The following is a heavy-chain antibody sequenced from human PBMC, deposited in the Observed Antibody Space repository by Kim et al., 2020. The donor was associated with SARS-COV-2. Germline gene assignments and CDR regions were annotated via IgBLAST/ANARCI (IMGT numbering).Heavy chain of an antibody. J-gene: IGHJ4*02. CDR1: GYTFTSYA. CDR2: INTNTGNP. V-gene: IGHV7-4-1*02. D-gene: IGHD3-10*01. Sequence: ASVKVSCKASGYTFTSYAMNWVRQAPGQGLEWMGWINTNTGNPTYAQGFTGRFVFSLDTSVSTAYLQISSLKSEDTAVYYCARDLRYYGSGRGQRSDDYWGQGTLVTVSS. CDR3: ARDLRYYGSGRGQRSDDY.